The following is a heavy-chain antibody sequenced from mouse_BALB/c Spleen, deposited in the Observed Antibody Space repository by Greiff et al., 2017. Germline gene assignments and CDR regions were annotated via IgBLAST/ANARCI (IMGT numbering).Heavy chain of an antibody. V-gene: IGHV1-66*01. CDR3: ARQYYDYDGGAFYYFDY. Sequence: QVQLKQSGAELVKPGASVKLSCKTSGFTFSSSYISWLKQKPGQSLEWIAWIYAGTGGTSYNQKFTGKAQLTVDTSSSTAYMQFSSLTTEDSAIYYCARQYYDYDGGAFYYFDYWGQGTTLTVSS. CDR1: GFTFSSSY. D-gene: IGHD2-4*01. J-gene: IGHJ2*01. CDR2: IYAGTGGT.